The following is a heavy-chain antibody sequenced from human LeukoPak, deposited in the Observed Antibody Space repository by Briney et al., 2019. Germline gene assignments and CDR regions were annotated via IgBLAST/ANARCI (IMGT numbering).Heavy chain of an antibody. CDR3: ASRSSWYGGAWFDY. CDR1: GGSISGSSYY. Sequence: PSETLSLTCTVSGGSISGSSYYWGWIRQPPGKGLEWIGSIYYSGSTYYNPSLKSRVIISVDTSKNQFSLKLSSVTAADTAVYYCASRSSWYGGAWFDYWGQGTLVTVSS. V-gene: IGHV4-39*01. D-gene: IGHD6-13*01. J-gene: IGHJ4*02. CDR2: IYYSGST.